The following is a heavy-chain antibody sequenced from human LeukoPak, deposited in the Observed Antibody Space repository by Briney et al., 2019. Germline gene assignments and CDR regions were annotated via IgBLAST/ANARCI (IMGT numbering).Heavy chain of an antibody. V-gene: IGHV4-39*01. Sequence: SETLSLTCTVSGVSISSSSYYWGWIRQPPGKGLEWIGSIYYSGSTYYNPSLKSRVTISVDTSKNQFSLKLSSVTAADTAVYYCARGGAVAVWGQGTLITVSS. CDR2: IYYSGST. CDR1: GVSISSSSYY. CDR3: ARGGAVAV. D-gene: IGHD6-19*01. J-gene: IGHJ4*02.